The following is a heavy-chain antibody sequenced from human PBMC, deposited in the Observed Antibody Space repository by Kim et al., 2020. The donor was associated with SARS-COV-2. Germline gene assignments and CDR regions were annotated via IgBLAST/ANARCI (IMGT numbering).Heavy chain of an antibody. V-gene: IGHV3-21*01. D-gene: IGHD1-26*01. CDR1: GFTFSSYS. Sequence: GGSLRLSCAASGFTFSSYSMNWVRQAPGKGLEWVSSISSSSSYIYYADSVKGRFTISRDNAKNSLYLQMNSLRAEDTAVYYCARAGGSSYLELYGMDVWGQGTTVTVSS. CDR2: ISSSSSYI. J-gene: IGHJ6*02. CDR3: ARAGGSSYLELYGMDV.